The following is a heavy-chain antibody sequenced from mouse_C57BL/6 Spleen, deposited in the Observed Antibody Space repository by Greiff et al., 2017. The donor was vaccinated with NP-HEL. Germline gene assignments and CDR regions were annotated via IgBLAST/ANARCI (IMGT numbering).Heavy chain of an antibody. J-gene: IGHJ2*01. CDR2: ISGCGGNT. Sequence: EVKLVESGGGLVKPGGSLKLSCAASGFTFSSYTMSLVRQTPEKRPEWVATISGCGGNTYYPDSVKGRFTLSRDNAKNTLYLQMSSMRAEDTACYYCARHLYYYGSSCFDDWGQGTTLTVSS. CDR1: GFTFSSYT. CDR3: ARHLYYYGSSCFDD. V-gene: IGHV5-9*01. D-gene: IGHD1-1*01.